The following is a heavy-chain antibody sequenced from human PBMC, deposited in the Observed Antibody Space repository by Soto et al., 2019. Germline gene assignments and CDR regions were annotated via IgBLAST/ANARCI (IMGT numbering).Heavy chain of an antibody. Sequence: GGSLRLSCAASVFPFSSYAMSWVRQAPGKGLEWVSAISGSGGSTYYADSVKGRFTISRDNSKNTLYLQMNSLRAEDTAVYYCAKDISYYDILTGFDYWGQGTLVTVS. D-gene: IGHD3-9*01. CDR3: AKDISYYDILTGFDY. CDR2: ISGSGGST. J-gene: IGHJ4*02. CDR1: VFPFSSYA. V-gene: IGHV3-23*01.